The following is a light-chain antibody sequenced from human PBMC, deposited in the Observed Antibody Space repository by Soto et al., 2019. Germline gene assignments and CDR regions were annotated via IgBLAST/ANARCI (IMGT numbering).Light chain of an antibody. J-gene: IGKJ4*02. CDR3: QQSYSTPPG. Sequence: DIQMTQSPSSLSASVGDRVTITCRASQSISSYLNWYQQKPGKAPKLLIYAASSLQSGVPSRFSGSGSGTDFTLTISSLQPEDFATYYCQQSYSTPPGFGGGTK. CDR2: AAS. CDR1: QSISSY. V-gene: IGKV1-39*01.